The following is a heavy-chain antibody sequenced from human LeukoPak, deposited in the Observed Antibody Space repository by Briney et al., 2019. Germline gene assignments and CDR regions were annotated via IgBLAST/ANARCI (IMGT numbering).Heavy chain of an antibody. J-gene: IGHJ4*02. CDR3: ARESAGSSSSSDY. CDR2: IYSGGST. CDR1: GFTVSSNY. V-gene: IGHV3-53*01. Sequence: GGSLRLSCAASGFTVSSNYMSWVRQAPGRGLEWVSVIYSGGSTYYADSVKGRFTISRDNSKNTLYLQMNSLRAKDTAVYYCARESAGSSSSSDYWGQGTLVTVSS. D-gene: IGHD6-6*01.